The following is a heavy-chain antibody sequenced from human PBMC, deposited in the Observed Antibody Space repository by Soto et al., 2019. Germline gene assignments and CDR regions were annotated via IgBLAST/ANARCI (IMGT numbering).Heavy chain of an antibody. J-gene: IGHJ4*02. CDR3: AAGGGLPRYY. V-gene: IGHV4-30-2*01. D-gene: IGHD5-12*01. Sequence: QLQLQESGSGLVKPSQTLSLTCAVSGGSISSGGYSWSWIRQPPGKGLEWIGYIYHSGSTYYNPSRKSRATISVDRPKNQFSLKLSSVTAADTAVYYCAAGGGLPRYYWGQGTLVTVSS. CDR2: IYHSGST. CDR1: GGSISSGGYS.